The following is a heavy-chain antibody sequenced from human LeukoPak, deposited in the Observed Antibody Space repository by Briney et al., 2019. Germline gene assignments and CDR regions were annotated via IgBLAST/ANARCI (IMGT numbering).Heavy chain of an antibody. CDR2: IIPIFGTA. Sequence: GASVTVSCKASGGTFSSYAISWVRQAPGQGLEWMGGIIPIFGTANYAQTFQGRVRITTDESTSTAYMELSSLRSEDTAVYYCASHRTHYDFWSGYSIDYWGQGTLVTVSS. CDR3: ASHRTHYDFWSGYSIDY. V-gene: IGHV1-69*05. J-gene: IGHJ4*02. CDR1: GGTFSSYA. D-gene: IGHD3-3*01.